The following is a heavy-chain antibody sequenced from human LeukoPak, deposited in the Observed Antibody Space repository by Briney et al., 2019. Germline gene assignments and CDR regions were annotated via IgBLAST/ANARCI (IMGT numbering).Heavy chain of an antibody. Sequence: GSLRLSCAASGFTFSSYAMSWIRQPPGKGLEWIGEINHSGSTNYNPSLKSRVTISVDTSKNQFSLKLSSVTAADTAVYYCARGRGYNSFDYWGQGTLVTVSS. D-gene: IGHD2/OR15-2a*01. CDR2: INHSGST. V-gene: IGHV4-34*01. CDR3: ARGRGYNSFDY. CDR1: GFTFSSYA. J-gene: IGHJ4*02.